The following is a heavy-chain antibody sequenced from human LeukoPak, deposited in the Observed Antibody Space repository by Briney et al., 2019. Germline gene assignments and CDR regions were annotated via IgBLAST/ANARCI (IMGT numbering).Heavy chain of an antibody. J-gene: IGHJ4*02. Sequence: GGSLRLSCAASGFTFSSYSMNWVRQAPGKGLEWVSSISSSSSYIHYADSVKGRFTISRDNAKNSLYLQMNSLRAEDTAVYYCARESEYSTNAFDYWGQRTLVTVSS. CDR2: ISSSSSYI. CDR3: ARESEYSTNAFDY. V-gene: IGHV3-21*01. D-gene: IGHD6-6*01. CDR1: GFTFSSYS.